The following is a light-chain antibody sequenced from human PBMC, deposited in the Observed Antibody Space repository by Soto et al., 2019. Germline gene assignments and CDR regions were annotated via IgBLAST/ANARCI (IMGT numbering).Light chain of an antibody. Sequence: DIQMTQSPSSLSASVGDRVTITCRASQGIRSDVGWFQQKPGKAPKRLIYAASSLQSGVPSRFSGSGSGTDFTLKISRVEAEDVGVYYCMQALQTPHTFGPGTKVDIK. J-gene: IGKJ3*01. CDR1: QGIRSD. CDR2: AAS. CDR3: MQALQTPHT. V-gene: IGKV1-17*01.